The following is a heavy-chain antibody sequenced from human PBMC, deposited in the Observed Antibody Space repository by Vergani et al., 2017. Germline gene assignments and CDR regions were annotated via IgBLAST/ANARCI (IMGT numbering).Heavy chain of an antibody. V-gene: IGHV4-30-4*08. CDR3: ARPLNYYYYMDV. CDR2: IFYSGST. Sequence: QVQLQESGPGVVKPSQTLSLTCAVSGGSISSGDHCWTWIRQRPGKGLEWIGYIFYSGSTYYNPSLKSRVTISVDTSKNQLSLKVSSVTAADTAVYYCARPLNYYYYMDVWGKGTTVTVSS. CDR1: GGSISSGDHC. J-gene: IGHJ6*03.